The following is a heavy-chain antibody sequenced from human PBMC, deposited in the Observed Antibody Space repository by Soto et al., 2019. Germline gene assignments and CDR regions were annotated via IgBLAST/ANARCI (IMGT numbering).Heavy chain of an antibody. J-gene: IGHJ6*02. Sequence: XSVTVSSKVAGCPLSELSMHWVRQAPGKGLEWMGGFDPEDAEIIYAQKFQGRVTMTEDTSTDTAYMELSSLRSEDTAVYYCAGITMIVVGAYGMDVWGQGTTVTVSS. CDR2: FDPEDAEI. CDR1: GCPLSELS. CDR3: AGITMIVVGAYGMDV. D-gene: IGHD3-22*01. V-gene: IGHV1-24*01.